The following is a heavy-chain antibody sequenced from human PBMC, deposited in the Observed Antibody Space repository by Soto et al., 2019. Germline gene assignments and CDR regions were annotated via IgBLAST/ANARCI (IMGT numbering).Heavy chain of an antibody. CDR1: GFTFSNFG. CDR2: ISADGSDK. Sequence: QVQLVESGGGVVQPGRSLRLSCAASGFTFSNFGMHWVRQAPGKGLEWVAAISADGSDKYFSGSVKGRFTISRDNSKNTLFLQMNSLRLEDTAVYYCVKGSDVARQELDYWGQGILVMVSS. J-gene: IGHJ4*02. CDR3: VKGSDVARQELDY. V-gene: IGHV3-30*18. D-gene: IGHD3-3*01.